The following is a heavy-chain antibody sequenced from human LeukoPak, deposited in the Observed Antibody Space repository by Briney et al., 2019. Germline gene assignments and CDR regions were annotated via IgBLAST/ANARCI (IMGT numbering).Heavy chain of an antibody. J-gene: IGHJ5*02. CDR3: ARDKMGANWGGVWFDP. V-gene: IGHV4-59*01. Sequence: SETLSLTCTVSGGSISSYYWSWIRQPPGKGLEWIGYIYYSGSTNYNPSLKSRVTISVDTSKNQFSLKLSSVTAADTAVYYCARDKMGANWGGVWFDPWGQGTLVTVSS. CDR2: IYYSGST. D-gene: IGHD1-26*01. CDR1: GGSISSYY.